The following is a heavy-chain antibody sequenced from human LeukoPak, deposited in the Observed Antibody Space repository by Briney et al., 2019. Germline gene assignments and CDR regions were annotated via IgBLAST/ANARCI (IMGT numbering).Heavy chain of an antibody. CDR1: GFTFSSYG. CDR3: GNRKKSGSYYYIDY. V-gene: IGHV3-30*02. D-gene: IGHD1-26*01. CDR2: IRYDGSNK. J-gene: IGHJ4*02. Sequence: PGGSLRLSCGASGFTFSSYGMHWVRQAPGKGLEWVAFIRYDGSNKYYADSVKGRFTISRDNSKNTLYLQMNSLRAEDTAVYYCGNRKKSGSYYYIDYWGQGTLVTVSS.